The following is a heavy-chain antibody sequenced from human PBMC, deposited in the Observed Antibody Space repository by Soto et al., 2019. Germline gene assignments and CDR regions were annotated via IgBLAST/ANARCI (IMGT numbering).Heavy chain of an antibody. Sequence: PGGSLRLSCAASGFTFSYYEVNWVRQSPGKGLEWLSYISSSGSSKYYAGSVKGRFTISRDNARNSLYLQMNSLRAEDTAIYYCARGVRADYWGQGTLVTVSS. CDR1: GFTFSYYE. CDR3: ARGVRADY. V-gene: IGHV3-48*03. CDR2: ISSSGSSK. J-gene: IGHJ4*02. D-gene: IGHD3-10*01.